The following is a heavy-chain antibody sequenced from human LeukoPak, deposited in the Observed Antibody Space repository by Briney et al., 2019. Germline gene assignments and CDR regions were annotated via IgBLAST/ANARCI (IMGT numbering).Heavy chain of an antibody. CDR2: IYYSGAT. CDR1: GGSISSSTYY. V-gene: IGHV4-39*01. Sequence: SETLSLTCTVSGGSISSSTYYWGWIRQPPGKGLEWIGSIYYSGATYYNPSLKSRVTISIGTSKNQFSLRLSSVTAADTAVYYCASPGSGSYYYFDYWGQGTLVTVSS. J-gene: IGHJ4*02. CDR3: ASPGSGSYYYFDY. D-gene: IGHD1-26*01.